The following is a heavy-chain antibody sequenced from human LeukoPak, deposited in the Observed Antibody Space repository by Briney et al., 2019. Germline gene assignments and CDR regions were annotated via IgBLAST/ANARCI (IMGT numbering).Heavy chain of an antibody. Sequence: PGGSLRLSCAASGFTFSSYWMSWVRQAPGKGLEWVANIKQDGSEKYYVDSVKGRFTISRDNAKNSLYLQMNILRAEDTAVYYCARLTIVVVPAAIRRHYYYYMDVWGKGTTVTVSS. D-gene: IGHD2-2*01. V-gene: IGHV3-7*01. CDR2: IKQDGSEK. J-gene: IGHJ6*03. CDR1: GFTFSSYW. CDR3: ARLTIVVVPAAIRRHYYYYMDV.